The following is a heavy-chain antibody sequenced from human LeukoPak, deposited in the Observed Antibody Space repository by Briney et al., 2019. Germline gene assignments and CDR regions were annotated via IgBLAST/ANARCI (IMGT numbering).Heavy chain of an antibody. J-gene: IGHJ5*02. CDR1: GYSISSGYY. Sequence: KAGGSLRLSCAVSGYSISSGYYWGWIRQPLGKGLEWIGSIYHSGSTYYNPSLKSRVTISVGTSKNQFSLKLSSVTAADTAVYYCARTGKQTTVLNWFDPWGQGTLVTVSS. D-gene: IGHD4-11*01. CDR3: ARTGKQTTVLNWFDP. V-gene: IGHV4-38-2*01. CDR2: IYHSGST.